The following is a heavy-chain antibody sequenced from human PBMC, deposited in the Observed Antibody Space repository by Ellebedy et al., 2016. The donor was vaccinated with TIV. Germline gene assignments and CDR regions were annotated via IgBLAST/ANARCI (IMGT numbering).Heavy chain of an antibody. CDR3: ARDRGLVGATPFDY. D-gene: IGHD1-26*01. CDR2: IRGRSETI. Sequence: GESLKISCTASGFTFSDYSMNWVRQAPGKGLEWVSYIRGRSETIYYADSVKGRFTISRDNAKNSLNLQMNSLRGEDTAVYYCARDRGLVGATPFDYWGQGTLVTVSS. V-gene: IGHV3-48*04. J-gene: IGHJ4*02. CDR1: GFTFSDYS.